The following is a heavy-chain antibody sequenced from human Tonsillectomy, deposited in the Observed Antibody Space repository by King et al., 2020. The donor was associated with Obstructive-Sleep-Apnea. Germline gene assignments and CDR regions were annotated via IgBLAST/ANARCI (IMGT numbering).Heavy chain of an antibody. V-gene: IGHV3-7*03. J-gene: IGHJ4*02. Sequence: VQLVESGGGLVQPGGSLRLSCAASGFTFSSYWMSWVRQAPGKGLEWVANIKQDGSEKYYVDSVKGRFTISRDNAKNSLYLQMNSLRAEDTAVYYCARDAPPRPDYYDSSGYPYWGQGTLVTVSS. D-gene: IGHD3-22*01. CDR2: IKQDGSEK. CDR3: ARDAPPRPDYYDSSGYPY. CDR1: GFTFSSYW.